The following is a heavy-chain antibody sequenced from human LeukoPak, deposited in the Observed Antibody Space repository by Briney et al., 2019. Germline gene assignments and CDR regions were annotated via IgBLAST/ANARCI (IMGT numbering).Heavy chain of an antibody. Sequence: SETLSLTCTVSGGSLSSGGYYWSWIRQHPGKGLEWIGYIYYSGSTYYNPSLKSRLTISVDTSKNRFSLKLSSVIAADTAVYYCARDRRGVDYYYGMDVWGKGTTVTVSS. CDR2: IYYSGST. J-gene: IGHJ6*04. D-gene: IGHD2-21*01. V-gene: IGHV4-31*03. CDR1: GGSLSSGGYY. CDR3: ARDRRGVDYYYGMDV.